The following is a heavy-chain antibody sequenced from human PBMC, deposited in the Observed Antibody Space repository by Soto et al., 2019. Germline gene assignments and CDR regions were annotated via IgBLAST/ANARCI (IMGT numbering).Heavy chain of an antibody. Sequence: ESGGGLVKPGGSLRLSCAASGFTLSYHSMNWVRQAPGKGLEWVSSIGGGSSYIYYTDSVKGRFTMSRDNAKNTLYLQMNSLRAEDTAVYYCAREFCNSASCYGSGYLLHWGQGTLVTVSS. CDR1: GFTLSYHS. V-gene: IGHV3-21*06. D-gene: IGHD2-2*01. J-gene: IGHJ1*01. CDR3: AREFCNSASCYGSGYLLH. CDR2: IGGGSSYI.